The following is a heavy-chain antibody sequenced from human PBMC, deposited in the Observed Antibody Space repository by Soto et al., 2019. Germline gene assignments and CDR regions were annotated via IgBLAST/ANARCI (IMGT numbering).Heavy chain of an antibody. CDR3: ARRDSSLYRANYYYYTLF. CDR2: INHSGST. V-gene: IGHV4-34*01. D-gene: IGHD3-22*01. CDR1: GGSFSGYY. J-gene: IGHJ6*03. Sequence: SETLSLTCAVYGGSFSGYYWSWIRQPPGKGLEWIGEINHSGSTNYNPSLKSRVTISVDTSKNQFSLKLSSVTAADTAVFYCARRDSSLYRANYYYYTLFSGKRTT.